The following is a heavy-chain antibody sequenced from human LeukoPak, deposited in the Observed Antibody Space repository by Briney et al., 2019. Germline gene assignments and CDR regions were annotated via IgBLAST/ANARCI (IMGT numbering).Heavy chain of an antibody. Sequence: ASVKVSCXVSGYTFTKLSMHWVRQAPGKGLEWMGVFHPENGETIYAQKFQGRVTMTEDTSTDTAYMELSSLTSEDTAVYYCATPRIANYYPPRYWGQGTLVTVSS. D-gene: IGHD4/OR15-4a*01. CDR2: FHPENGET. V-gene: IGHV1-24*01. J-gene: IGHJ4*02. CDR1: GYTFTKLS. CDR3: ATPRIANYYPPRY.